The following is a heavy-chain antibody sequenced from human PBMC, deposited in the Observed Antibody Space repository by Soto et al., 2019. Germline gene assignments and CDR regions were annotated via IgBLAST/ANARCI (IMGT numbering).Heavy chain of an antibody. V-gene: IGHV4-39*01. Sequence: QLQLQESGPGLVKPSETLSLTCTVSGGSISSSSYYWGWIRQPPGKGLEWIGSIYYSGSTYYNPSLQSRVTISVDTSKNEFSLTLSSVTAADTAVYSCATVWFGESQHWGQGTLVTVSS. CDR3: ATVWFGESQH. J-gene: IGHJ1*01. D-gene: IGHD3-10*01. CDR1: GGSISSSSYY. CDR2: IYYSGST.